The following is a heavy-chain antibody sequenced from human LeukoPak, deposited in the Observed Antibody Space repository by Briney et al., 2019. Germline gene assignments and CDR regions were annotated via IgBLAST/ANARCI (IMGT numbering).Heavy chain of an antibody. CDR3: ARLDIVVVPAAIQLFGGYFDY. CDR2: IYYSGST. CDR1: GGSISSSSYY. V-gene: IGHV4-39*01. J-gene: IGHJ4*02. D-gene: IGHD2-2*02. Sequence: SETLSLTCTVSGGSISSSSYYWGWIRQPPGKGLEWIGSIYYSGSTYYNPSLKSRVTISVDTSKNQFSLKLSSVTAVDTAVYYCARLDIVVVPAAIQLFGGYFDYWGQGTLVTVSS.